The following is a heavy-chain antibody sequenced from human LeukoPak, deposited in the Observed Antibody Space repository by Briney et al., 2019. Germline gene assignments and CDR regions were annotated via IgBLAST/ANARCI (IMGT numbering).Heavy chain of an antibody. CDR3: AKTMIVVVISRSPFDY. J-gene: IGHJ4*02. V-gene: IGHV3-21*04. CDR2: ISRSSSYI. D-gene: IGHD3-22*01. Sequence: GGSLRLSCVASGFTFSSYSMNWVRQAPGKGLEWVSSISRSSSYINYADSLKGRFTISRDNSKNTLYLQMNSLRAEDTAVYYCAKTMIVVVISRSPFDYWGQGTLVTVSS. CDR1: GFTFSSYS.